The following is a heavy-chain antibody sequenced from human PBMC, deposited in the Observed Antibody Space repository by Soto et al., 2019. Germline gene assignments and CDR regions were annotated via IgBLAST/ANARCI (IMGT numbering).Heavy chain of an antibody. Sequence: QVQLVQSGAEVKKPGASVKVSCKASGYTFTSYDINWVRQATGQGLEWMGWMNPNSGNTAYAQKFQGRVTMTRNTSLSTPYLELSSLTTADTAVYYCASEVAAAGLDYWGQGTLVTVSS. D-gene: IGHD6-25*01. CDR1: GYTFTSYD. CDR3: ASEVAAAGLDY. J-gene: IGHJ4*02. CDR2: MNPNSGNT. V-gene: IGHV1-8*01.